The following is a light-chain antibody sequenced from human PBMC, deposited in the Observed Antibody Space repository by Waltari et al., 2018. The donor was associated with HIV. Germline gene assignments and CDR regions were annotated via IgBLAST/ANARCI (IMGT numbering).Light chain of an antibody. Sequence: HELTQPPPVSVSSPQTAAIPCSGDSLPDKSASWYRQKSGQAPVLLIFDDNRRPSAISDKFSGSKSGTVATLTISGAQVQDEADYYCYSTGNGDTHKGVFGSGTCVTVL. V-gene: IGLV3-10*01. CDR3: YSTGNGDTHKGV. CDR2: DDN. J-gene: IGLJ1*01. CDR1: SLPDKS.